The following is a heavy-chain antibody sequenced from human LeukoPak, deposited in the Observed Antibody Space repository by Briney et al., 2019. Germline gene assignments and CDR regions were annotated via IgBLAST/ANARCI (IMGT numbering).Heavy chain of an antibody. D-gene: IGHD3-10*01. CDR1: GFTFSNYA. CDR3: AKDRAYVAMVRGVLDY. CDR2: IRYNGNNQ. V-gene: IGHV3-30*02. Sequence: GGSLRLSCAASGFTFSNYAMHWVRQAPGKGLDWVAFIRYNGNNQYYAGSVKGRCTISRDNSKETLSLQMNSLRADDTAVYYCAKDRAYVAMVRGVLDYWGQGTLVTVSS. J-gene: IGHJ4*02.